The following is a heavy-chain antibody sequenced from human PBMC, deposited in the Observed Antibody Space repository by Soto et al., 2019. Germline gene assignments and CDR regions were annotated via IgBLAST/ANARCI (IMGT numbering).Heavy chain of an antibody. Sequence: QVQLQESGPGLVKPSGTLSLTCAVSGGFISSINWWSWVRQPPGKGLEWIWEIYHSGSTNYNPSLNSLVTISLDKTKNQLSLKLTSVTAVDTAVYYCAGNSGTYSFDYWGQGTLVTVSS. D-gene: IGHD1-26*01. CDR2: IYHSGST. CDR1: GGFISSINW. CDR3: AGNSGTYSFDY. J-gene: IGHJ4*02. V-gene: IGHV4-4*02.